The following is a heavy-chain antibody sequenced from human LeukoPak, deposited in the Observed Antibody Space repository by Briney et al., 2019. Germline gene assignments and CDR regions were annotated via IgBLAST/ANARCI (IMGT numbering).Heavy chain of an antibody. V-gene: IGHV3-48*01. CDR2: ISSSSSTI. Sequence: GGSLRLSCAASGFTFSSYSMNWVRQAPGKGLEWVSYISSSSSTIYYADSVKGRFTISGDNAKNSLYLQMNSLRAEDTAVYYCARGDPDTGGLTLDYYYYYMDVWGKGTTVTVSS. D-gene: IGHD1-14*01. J-gene: IGHJ6*03. CDR1: GFTFSSYS. CDR3: ARGDPDTGGLTLDYYYYYMDV.